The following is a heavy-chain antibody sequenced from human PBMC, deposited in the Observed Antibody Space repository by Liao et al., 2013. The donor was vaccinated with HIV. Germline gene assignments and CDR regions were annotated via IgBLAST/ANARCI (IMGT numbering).Heavy chain of an antibody. D-gene: IGHD3-3*01. CDR2: IYSSGSA. V-gene: IGHV4-61*02. Sequence: QVQLQESGPGLVKPSQTLSLTCSVSGGYISSGSYYWSWIRQPAGKGLEWIGRIYSSGSANYNPSLKSRVTMSVDTSKNQFSLKLSSVTAADTAVYYCARTDQYYDFWNGYENWFDPWGQGTLVTVSS. CDR3: ARTDQYYDFWNGYENWFDP. J-gene: IGHJ5*02. CDR1: GGYISSGSYY.